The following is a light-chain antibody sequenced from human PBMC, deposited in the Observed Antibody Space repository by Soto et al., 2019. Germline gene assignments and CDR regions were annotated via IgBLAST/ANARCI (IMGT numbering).Light chain of an antibody. CDR1: QAISSY. CDR2: AAS. V-gene: IGKV1-39*01. J-gene: IGKJ2*01. Sequence: DIEVTQSPSSLSASVGDRVTITCRASQAISSYLNWYQQKPGKDPKLLIYAASSLQSGIPSRFSGSGSGTDFTLTIRGLQPEDFATYYCQQTYSTPRTFGQGTKLEIK. CDR3: QQTYSTPRT.